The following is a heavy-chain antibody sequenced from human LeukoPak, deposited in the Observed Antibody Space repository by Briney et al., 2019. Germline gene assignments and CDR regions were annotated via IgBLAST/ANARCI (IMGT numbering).Heavy chain of an antibody. CDR1: GFTLSNAW. Sequence: GGSLRLSCAASGFTLSNAWMTWVRQAPGKGLEWVGRIISKIEGGAIDYAAPVKGRFSISRDDSKNTLYLLMNSLKPEDTAVYYCSGPHSGALDYWGQGTLVTVSS. J-gene: IGHJ4*02. V-gene: IGHV3-15*01. D-gene: IGHD1-26*01. CDR2: IISKIEGGAI. CDR3: SGPHSGALDY.